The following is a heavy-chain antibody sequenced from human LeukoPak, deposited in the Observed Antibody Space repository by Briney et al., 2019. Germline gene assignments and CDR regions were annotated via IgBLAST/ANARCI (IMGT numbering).Heavy chain of an antibody. CDR3: VKDRPCETCMPMDA. D-gene: IGHD2-2*01. J-gene: IGHJ6*02. V-gene: IGHV3-23*01. CDR2: LGRSSEYK. Sequence: GGSLRLSCAASGFRFTDYSMSWVRQAPGKGLEWVAGLGRSSEYKYYADSVKGRFTISRDNSKDTVSLQMNRLRAEDSAIYFCVKDRPCETCMPMDAWGQGTTVTVSS. CDR1: GFRFTDYS.